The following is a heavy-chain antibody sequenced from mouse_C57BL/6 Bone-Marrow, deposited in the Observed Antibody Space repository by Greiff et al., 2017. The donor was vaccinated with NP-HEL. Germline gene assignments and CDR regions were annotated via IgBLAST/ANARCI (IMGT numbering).Heavy chain of an antibody. CDR2: IDPSDSYT. Sequence: QVQLQQPGAELVMPGASVKLSCKASGYTFTSYWMHWVKQRPGQGLEWIGEIDPSDSYTNYNQKFKGKSTLTVDKSSSTAYMQLSSLTSEDSAVYYCARSERLRQDYYFDYWGQGTTLTVSS. V-gene: IGHV1-69*01. CDR1: GYTFTSYW. D-gene: IGHD2-4*01. CDR3: ARSERLRQDYYFDY. J-gene: IGHJ2*01.